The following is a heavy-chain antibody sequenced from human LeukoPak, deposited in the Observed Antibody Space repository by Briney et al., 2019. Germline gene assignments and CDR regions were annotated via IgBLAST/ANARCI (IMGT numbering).Heavy chain of an antibody. Sequence: SETLSLTCTVSGGSISSGGYYWSWIRQPPGKGLEWIGYIYHSGSTYYNPSLKSRVTISVDRSKNQFSLKLSSVTAADTAVYYCARGRENPLGGSLGFDYWGQGTLVTVSS. CDR2: IYHSGST. J-gene: IGHJ4*02. V-gene: IGHV4-30-2*01. CDR3: ARGRENPLGGSLGFDY. CDR1: GGSISSGGYY. D-gene: IGHD2-15*01.